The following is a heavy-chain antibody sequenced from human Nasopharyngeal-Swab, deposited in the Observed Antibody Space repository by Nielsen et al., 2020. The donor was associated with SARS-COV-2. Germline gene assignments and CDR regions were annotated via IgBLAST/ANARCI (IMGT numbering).Heavy chain of an antibody. CDR1: GFVFSGSA. J-gene: IGHJ4*02. Sequence: GGSLRLSCAASGFVFSGSAIHWVRQASGKGLEWVGRIGDKAHNYATTYAASVKGRFTISRDDSKNTAFLQMDSLNTEDTALYYCTTDYYFDYWGQGTLVTV. CDR2: IGDKAHNYAT. CDR3: TTDYYFDY. D-gene: IGHD4/OR15-4a*01. V-gene: IGHV3-73*01.